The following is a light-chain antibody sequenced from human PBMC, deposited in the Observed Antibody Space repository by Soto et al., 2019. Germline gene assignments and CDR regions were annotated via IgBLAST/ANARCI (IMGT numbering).Light chain of an antibody. CDR2: EAS. CDR1: GSDISGHHY. CDR3: GSYTGSNRLD. V-gene: IGLV2-14*01. Sequence: SALNQPASVSGSPGHSITISCTGSGSDISGHHYVSWYQQYPGKAPKLMTYEASHRPSGVPNRFSGSKSGNTASLPISPLQAEDESEYYCGSYTGSNRLDFGTGTNVTVL. J-gene: IGLJ1*01.